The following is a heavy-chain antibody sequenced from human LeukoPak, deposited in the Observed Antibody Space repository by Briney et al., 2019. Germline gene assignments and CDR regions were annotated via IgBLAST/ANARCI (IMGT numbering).Heavy chain of an antibody. D-gene: IGHD4-17*01. CDR2: IYHSGST. CDR1: GGSISSSNW. V-gene: IGHV4-4*02. CDR3: ARYYGDYKNWFDP. Sequence: PSETLSLTCAVSGGSISSSNWWTWVRQPPGKGLEWIGEIYHSGSTNYNPSLKSRVTISVDNSKNHFSLTLSSVTAADTAVYYCARYYGDYKNWFDPWGQGTLVTVSS. J-gene: IGHJ5*02.